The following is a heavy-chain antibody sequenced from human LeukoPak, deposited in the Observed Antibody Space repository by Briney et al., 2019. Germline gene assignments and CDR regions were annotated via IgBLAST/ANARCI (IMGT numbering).Heavy chain of an antibody. CDR3: ARDHGSGWYQIDY. D-gene: IGHD6-19*01. CDR1: GYTLTSYA. CDR2: INAGNGNT. Sequence: ASVKVSCKASGYTLTSYAMHWVRQAPGQRLEWKGSINAGNGNTKYSQKFQGRVTITRDTSASTAYMELSSLRSEDTAVYYCARDHGSGWYQIDYWGQGTLVTVPS. J-gene: IGHJ4*02. V-gene: IGHV1-3*01.